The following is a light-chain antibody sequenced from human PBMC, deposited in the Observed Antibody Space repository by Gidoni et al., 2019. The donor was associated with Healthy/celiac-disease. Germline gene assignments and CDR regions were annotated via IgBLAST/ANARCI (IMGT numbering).Light chain of an antibody. CDR2: GAS. V-gene: IGKV3-20*01. CDR3: QQYGSSPTWT. Sequence: DIVLTQSPGTLSLSPGERATLSSRASQSVSSSYLAWYQQKPGQAPRLLIYGASSRATGIPDRFSGSGSGTDFTLTISRLEPEDFAVYYCQQYGSSPTWTFGQGTKVEIK. CDR1: QSVSSSY. J-gene: IGKJ1*01.